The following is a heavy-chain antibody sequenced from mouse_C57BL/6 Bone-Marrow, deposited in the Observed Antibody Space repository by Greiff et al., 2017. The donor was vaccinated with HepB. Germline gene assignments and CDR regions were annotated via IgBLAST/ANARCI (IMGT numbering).Heavy chain of an antibody. CDR1: GFSLTSYA. V-gene: IGHV2-9-1*01. J-gene: IGHJ4*01. Sequence: VQVVESGPGLVAPSQSLSITCTVSGFSLTSYAISWVRQPPGKGLEWLGVIWTGGGTNYNSALKSRLSISKDNSKSQVFLKMNSLETDDTARYYCARVLFYSNLYYYAMDYGGQGTSVTVSS. CDR3: ARVLFYSNLYYYAMDY. CDR2: IWTGGGT. D-gene: IGHD2-5*01.